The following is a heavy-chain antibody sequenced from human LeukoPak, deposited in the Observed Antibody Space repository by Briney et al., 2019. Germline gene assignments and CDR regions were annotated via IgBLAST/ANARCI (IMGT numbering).Heavy chain of an antibody. CDR2: IYSAGTT. V-gene: IGHV3-53*01. CDR3: AKESTNEGLVY. J-gene: IGHJ4*02. CDR1: GFTVSSTS. D-gene: IGHD1-1*01. Sequence: GGSLRLSCAASGFTVSSTSMSWVRQAPGEGLEWVSVIYSAGTTYHADSAKGRFTTSRENSKNTVYLQVNSLSAEDTAVYYCAKESTNEGLVYWGQGTLVTVSS.